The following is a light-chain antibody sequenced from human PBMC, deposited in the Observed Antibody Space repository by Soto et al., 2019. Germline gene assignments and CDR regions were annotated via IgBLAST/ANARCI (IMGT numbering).Light chain of an antibody. Sequence: EIVLTQSPGTLSLSPGERATLSCRASQSVSVNLAWYQQKPGQAPRLLIYGVSTRATGIPARFSGSESGTEFTLTISSLQSEDFAVYYCQQYNDWPFTFGPGTKVDFK. CDR1: QSVSVN. J-gene: IGKJ3*01. V-gene: IGKV3-15*01. CDR2: GVS. CDR3: QQYNDWPFT.